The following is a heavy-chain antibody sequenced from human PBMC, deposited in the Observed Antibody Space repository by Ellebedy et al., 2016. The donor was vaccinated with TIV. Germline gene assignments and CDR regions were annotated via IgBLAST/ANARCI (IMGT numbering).Heavy chain of an antibody. CDR2: IYYTGTT. CDR1: GGSITRGGYY. CDR3: ATSALAYGVDV. Sequence: MPSQTLSLTCPVSGGSITRGGYYWSWVRQHPGKGLEWLGCIYYTGTTYYNPSLKSLVNISVDTSKNQFSLRLTSVTAADTAVYYGATSALAYGVDVWGQGTTVTVSS. D-gene: IGHD3-16*01. V-gene: IGHV4-31*01. J-gene: IGHJ6*02.